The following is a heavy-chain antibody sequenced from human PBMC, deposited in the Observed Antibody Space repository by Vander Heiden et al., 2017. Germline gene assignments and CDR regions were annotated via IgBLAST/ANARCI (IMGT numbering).Heavy chain of an antibody. V-gene: IGHV3-23*01. D-gene: IGHD3-16*01. Sequence: EVQLLESGGGLVQPGGSLRLSCAASGFIFSSYPMCWVRQAPGKGLEGVSVISGSEGRRYYADTVKGRFTISRDNSKNTLYLQMNSLRAEDTAVYDCAKDGGEQWRRALDIWGQGTMVTVSS. J-gene: IGHJ3*02. CDR3: AKDGGEQWRRALDI. CDR1: GFIFSSYP. CDR2: ISGSEGRR.